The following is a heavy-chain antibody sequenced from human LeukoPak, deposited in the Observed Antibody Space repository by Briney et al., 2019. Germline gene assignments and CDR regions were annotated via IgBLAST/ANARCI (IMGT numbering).Heavy chain of an antibody. D-gene: IGHD6-19*01. V-gene: IGHV3-74*01. Sequence: GGSLRLSCAASGFTVSSNYMSWVRQGPGKGLVWVSRIDSDGSSTNYADSVKGRFTISRDNVKNTLYLQMNSLTAEDTAVYYCARDAVNWGQGTLVTVSS. J-gene: IGHJ4*02. CDR2: IDSDGSST. CDR1: GFTVSSNY. CDR3: ARDAVN.